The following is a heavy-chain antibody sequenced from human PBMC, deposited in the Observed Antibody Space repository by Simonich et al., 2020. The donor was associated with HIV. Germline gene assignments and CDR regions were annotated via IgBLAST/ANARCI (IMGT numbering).Heavy chain of an antibody. CDR2: IKHSGST. D-gene: IGHD1-26*01. V-gene: IGHV4-34*01. CDR3: ARGRVGATTDRDYYYMDV. J-gene: IGHJ6*03. Sequence: QVQLQQWGAGLLKPSETLSLTCAVYGGSFSGYYWSWLRQPPGKGLEWMGEIKHSGSTTSNPALKSRVTISVDTSKNQFSLKLSSVTAADTAVYYCARGRVGATTDRDYYYMDVWGKGTTVTVSS. CDR1: GGSFSGYY.